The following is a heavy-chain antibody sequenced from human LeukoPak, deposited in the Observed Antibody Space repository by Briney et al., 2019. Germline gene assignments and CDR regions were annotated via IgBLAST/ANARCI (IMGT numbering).Heavy chain of an antibody. V-gene: IGHV4-59*01. CDR2: IYYSGST. CDR1: GGSISIYY. Sequence: SETLSLTCTVSGGSISIYYWSWIRQQAGNGLEWIGYIYYSGSTNYNPSLKSRVTISVDTSKNQFSLKLSSVTAADSAVYYCARALGSGSYDYWGQGTLVTVSS. CDR3: ARALGSGSYDY. J-gene: IGHJ4*02. D-gene: IGHD3-10*01.